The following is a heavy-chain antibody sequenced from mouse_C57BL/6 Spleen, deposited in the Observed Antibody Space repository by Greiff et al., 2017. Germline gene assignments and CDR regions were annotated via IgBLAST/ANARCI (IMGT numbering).Heavy chain of an antibody. D-gene: IGHD4-1*01. CDR1: GFSLTSYG. CDR2: IWSDGST. Sequence: QVQLKESGPGLVAPSQSLSITCTVSGFSLTSYGVHWVRQPPGTGLEWLVVIWSDGSTTYNSALNSRLSISKDNSKSPVFLKMNSLQTDDTAVYYCARHRNLGAMDYWGQGTSVTVSS. J-gene: IGHJ4*01. CDR3: ARHRNLGAMDY. V-gene: IGHV2-6-1*01.